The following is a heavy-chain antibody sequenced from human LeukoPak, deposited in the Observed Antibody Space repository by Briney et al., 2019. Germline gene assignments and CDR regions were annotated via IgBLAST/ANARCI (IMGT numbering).Heavy chain of an antibody. CDR3: ARVSYDFWSGYYTDY. J-gene: IGHJ4*02. CDR2: ISSSSSTI. CDR1: GFTFSSYS. V-gene: IGHV3-48*01. D-gene: IGHD3-3*01. Sequence: GGSLRLSCAASGFTFSSYSMNWVRRAPGKGLEWVSYISSSSSTIYYADSVKGRFTISRDNAKNSLYLQMNSLRAEDTAVYYCARVSYDFWSGYYTDYWGQGTLVTVSS.